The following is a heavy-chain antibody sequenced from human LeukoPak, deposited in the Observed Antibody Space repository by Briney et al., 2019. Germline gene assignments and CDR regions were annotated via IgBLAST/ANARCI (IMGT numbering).Heavy chain of an antibody. CDR3: ARADFDWLLFDY. V-gene: IGHV3-53*01. J-gene: IGHJ4*02. CDR2: IYSGGST. D-gene: IGHD3-9*01. CDR1: GFTVSSNY. Sequence: PGGSLRLSCAASGFTVSSNYMSWVRQAPWKGLEWVSVIYSGGSTYYADSVKGRFTISRDNSKNTLYLQMNSLRAEDTAVYYCARADFDWLLFDYWGQGTLVTVSS.